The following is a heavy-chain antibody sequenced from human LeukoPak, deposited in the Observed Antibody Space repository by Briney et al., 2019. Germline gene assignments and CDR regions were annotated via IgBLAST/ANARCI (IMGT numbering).Heavy chain of an antibody. V-gene: IGHV4-4*07. Sequence: KPSETLSLTCTVSGGSISSYYWSWIRQPAGRGLEWIGRTYTSGSTNYNPSLTSRVTMSVDTSKNQFSLNVTSVTAADTAVYYCARDKCNSTTYPKYFDYWGQGILVTVSS. CDR2: TYTSGST. J-gene: IGHJ4*02. D-gene: IGHD2/OR15-2a*01. CDR1: GGSISSYY. CDR3: ARDKCNSTTYPKYFDY.